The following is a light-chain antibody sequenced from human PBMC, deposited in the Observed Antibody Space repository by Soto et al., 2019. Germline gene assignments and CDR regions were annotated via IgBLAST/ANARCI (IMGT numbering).Light chain of an antibody. CDR3: QQYDSSPIT. Sequence: EIALTQSPGTLSLSPGEPPTLSCSSSQRVTSAYLAWYQQKPGQAPSLLIYGASRSATGIPDRFSGSGSGTDFTLTISSLEPEDFAVYYCQQYDSSPITFGQGTRLEIK. J-gene: IGKJ5*01. V-gene: IGKV3-20*01. CDR2: GAS. CDR1: QRVTSAY.